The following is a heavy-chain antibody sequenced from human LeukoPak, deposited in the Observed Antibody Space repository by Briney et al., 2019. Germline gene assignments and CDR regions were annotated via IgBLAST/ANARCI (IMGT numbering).Heavy chain of an antibody. CDR1: GGSISSGGYY. CDR3: ARSAEENDAFDI. Sequence: SETLSLTCTVSGGSISSGGYYWSWIRQHPGKGLEWIGYLYYSGSTYYNPSLKSRVTISVDTSKNQFSLKLSSVTAADTAVYYCARSAEENDAFDIWGQGTMVTVSS. V-gene: IGHV4-31*03. J-gene: IGHJ3*02. CDR2: LYYSGST.